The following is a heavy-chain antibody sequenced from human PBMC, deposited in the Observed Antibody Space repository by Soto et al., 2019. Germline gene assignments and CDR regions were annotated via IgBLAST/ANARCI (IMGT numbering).Heavy chain of an antibody. V-gene: IGHV4-34*01. CDR2: INHSGST. D-gene: IGHD3-3*01. CDR1: GGSFSGYY. CDR3: ARGYYDFWSRYHKAHYYYGMDV. J-gene: IGHJ6*02. Sequence: SETLSLTCAVYGGSFSGYYWSWIRQPPGKGLEWIGEINHSGSTNYNPSLKSRVTISVDTSKNQFSLKLSSVTAADTAVYYCARGYYDFWSRYHKAHYYYGMDVWGQGTTVTVSS.